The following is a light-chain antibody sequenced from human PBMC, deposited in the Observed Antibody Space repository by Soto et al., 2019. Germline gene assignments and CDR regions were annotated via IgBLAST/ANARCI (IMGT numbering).Light chain of an antibody. V-gene: IGKV1-5*03. Sequence: DIQMAQSPSTLSASVGDRVTITCRASQSIDNWLAWYQQKPGKAPKLLIYKASSLKSGVPSRFSGSGSETKFTLTITSLQPDDFATYYCQQYQDYPLTFGGGTKVEIK. CDR1: QSIDNW. J-gene: IGKJ4*01. CDR3: QQYQDYPLT. CDR2: KAS.